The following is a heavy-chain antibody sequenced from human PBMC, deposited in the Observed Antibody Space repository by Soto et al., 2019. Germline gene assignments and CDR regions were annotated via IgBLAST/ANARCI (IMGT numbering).Heavy chain of an antibody. CDR3: ARDHGSAGYQRYYFDY. CDR1: GGTFSSYA. V-gene: IGHV1-69*12. D-gene: IGHD3-10*01. J-gene: IGHJ4*02. Sequence: QVQLVQSGAEVKKPGSSVKVSCKASGGTFSSYAISWVRQAPGQGLEWMGGIIPIFGTANYAQKFQGRVTITAEESTSTAYMELSSLRSEDTAVYYCARDHGSAGYQRYYFDYWGQGTLVTVSS. CDR2: IIPIFGTA.